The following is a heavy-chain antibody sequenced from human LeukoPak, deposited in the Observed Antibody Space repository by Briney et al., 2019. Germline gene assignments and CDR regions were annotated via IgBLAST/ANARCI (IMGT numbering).Heavy chain of an antibody. D-gene: IGHD3-22*01. CDR1: GYTFTSYA. J-gene: IGHJ3*02. V-gene: IGHV1-3*03. CDR2: INAGNGNT. CDR3: ARMMTPRLYYDSSGYYTGAFDI. Sequence: GASVKVSCKASGYTFTSYAMHWVRQAPGQRLEWMGWINAGNGNTKYSQEFQGRVTITRDTSASTAYMQLSSLRSADIAVYYCARMMTPRLYYDSSGYYTGAFDIWGQGTMVTVSS.